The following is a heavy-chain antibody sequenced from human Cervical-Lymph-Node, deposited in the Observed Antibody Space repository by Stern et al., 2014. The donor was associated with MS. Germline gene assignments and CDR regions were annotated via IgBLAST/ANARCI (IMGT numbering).Heavy chain of an antibody. D-gene: IGHD3-3*01. V-gene: IGHV3-33*01. CDR1: GFTFSSYG. CDR2: IWYDVSNK. CDR3: ARAVLRFLEWLPDY. Sequence: VQLGESGGGVVQPGRSLRLSCAASGFTFSSYGMHWVRQAPGKGLEWVAVIWYDVSNKYYADSVKGRFTISRDNSKNTLYLQMNSLRAEDTAVYYCARAVLRFLEWLPDYWGQGTLVTVSS. J-gene: IGHJ4*02.